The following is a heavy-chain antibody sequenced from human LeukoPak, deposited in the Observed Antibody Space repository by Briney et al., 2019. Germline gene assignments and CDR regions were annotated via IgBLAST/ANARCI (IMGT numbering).Heavy chain of an antibody. D-gene: IGHD6-19*01. J-gene: IGHJ6*02. Sequence: PGRSLRLSCAASGFTFSSYGMHWVRQAPGKGLEWVAVIWYDGSNKYYADSVKGRFTISRDNSKNTLYLQMNSLRAEDTAVYYCAREQQWLDSNYGMDVWGQGTTVTVSS. V-gene: IGHV3-33*01. CDR2: IWYDGSNK. CDR3: AREQQWLDSNYGMDV. CDR1: GFTFSSYG.